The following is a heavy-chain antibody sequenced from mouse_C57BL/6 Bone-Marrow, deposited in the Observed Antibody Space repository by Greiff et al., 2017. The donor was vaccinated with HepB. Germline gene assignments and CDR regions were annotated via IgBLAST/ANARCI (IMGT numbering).Heavy chain of an antibody. Sequence: DVKLVESGGDLVKPGGSLKLSCAASGFTFSSYGMSWVRQTPDKRLEWVATISSGGSYTYYPDSVKGRFTISRDNAKNTLYLQMSSLKSEDTAMYYCARQGAWFAYWGQGTLFTVSA. CDR2: ISSGGSYT. CDR3: ARQGAWFAY. J-gene: IGHJ3*01. CDR1: GFTFSSYG. V-gene: IGHV5-6*02.